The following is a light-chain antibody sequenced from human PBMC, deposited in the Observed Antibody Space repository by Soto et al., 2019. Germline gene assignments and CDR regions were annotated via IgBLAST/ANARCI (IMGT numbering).Light chain of an antibody. CDR1: SGDVGGYKF. V-gene: IGLV2-11*01. J-gene: IGLJ1*01. CDR2: DVS. CDR3: CSYAGSYTYV. Sequence: QSVLTQPASVSGSPGQSITIYCTGTSGDVGGYKFVSWYRQHPGKAPKLMIYDVSKRPSGVPDRFSGSKSGNTASLTISGLQAEDEADYYCCSYAGSYTYVFGTGTKVTVL.